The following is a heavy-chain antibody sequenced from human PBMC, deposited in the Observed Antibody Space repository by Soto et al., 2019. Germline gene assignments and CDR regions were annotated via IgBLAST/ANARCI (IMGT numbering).Heavy chain of an antibody. CDR1: GFTFSSYA. J-gene: IGHJ6*02. D-gene: IGHD6-13*01. V-gene: IGHV3-64D*08. CDR2: ISSNGGST. Sequence: PGGSLRLSCSASGFTFSSYAMHWVRQAPGKGLEYVSAISSNGGSTYYADSVKGRFTISRDNSKNTLYLQMSSLRAEDTAVYYCVKDKYSSSWYPYYYGMDVWGQGTTVTVSS. CDR3: VKDKYSSSWYPYYYGMDV.